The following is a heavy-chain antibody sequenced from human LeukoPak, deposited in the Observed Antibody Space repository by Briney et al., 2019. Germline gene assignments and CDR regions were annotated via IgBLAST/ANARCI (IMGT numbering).Heavy chain of an antibody. CDR2: IRYDGSNK. CDR1: GFTFSSYG. D-gene: IGHD1-26*01. V-gene: IGHV3-30*02. J-gene: IGHJ4*02. Sequence: PGGSLRLSCAASGFTFSSYGMHWVRQAPGKGLEWVAFIRYDGSNKYYADSVKGRFTISRDNSKNTLYLQMNSLRAEDTAVYYCAKDLPHRVGVGATNPFDYWGQGTLVTVSS. CDR3: AKDLPHRVGVGATNPFDY.